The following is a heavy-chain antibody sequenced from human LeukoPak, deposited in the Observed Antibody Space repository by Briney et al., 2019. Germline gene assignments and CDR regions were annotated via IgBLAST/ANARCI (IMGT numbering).Heavy chain of an antibody. D-gene: IGHD3-22*01. J-gene: IGHJ4*02. V-gene: IGHV3-23*01. CDR1: GFTFSSYA. Sequence: GGSLRLSCAASGFTFSSYAMSWVRQAPGKGLEWVSAISGSGGSTYYADSVKGRFTISRDNSKNTLYLQMNSLRAEDTAVYYCAKDGYYDSSGYYYASGYYFDYWGQGTLVTVSS. CDR2: ISGSGGST. CDR3: AKDGYYDSSGYYYASGYYFDY.